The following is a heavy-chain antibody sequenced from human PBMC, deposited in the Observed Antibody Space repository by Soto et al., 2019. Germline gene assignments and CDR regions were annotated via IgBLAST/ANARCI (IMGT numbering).Heavy chain of an antibody. CDR2: IMPIFVTP. Sequence: QVQLVQSGAEVKKPGSSVKVSCKASAVTFSSYGISWVRQAPGQGLEWMGGIMPIFVTPNYAQKFQGRVTITADEATCTGYMELSRLTSEDMAVYYCARDRSWKSYYYDSSVPYLYGMDVWGEGNTGTVSS. CDR1: AVTFSSYG. J-gene: IGHJ6*01. V-gene: IGHV1-69*01. CDR3: ARDRSWKSYYYDSSVPYLYGMDV. D-gene: IGHD3-22*01.